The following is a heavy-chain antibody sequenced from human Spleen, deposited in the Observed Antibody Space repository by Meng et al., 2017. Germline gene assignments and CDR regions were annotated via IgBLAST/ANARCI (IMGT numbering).Heavy chain of an antibody. Sequence: QPQLQESGPGLVKPSEALSLTCSVSGGSISTIGYYWGWIRQPPGKGLEWIGSIGHSGFTYYTPSLKSRVTVSIDTSKSQFSLMLTSVTAADTAVYYCVRSSGWVRTGFDPWGQGTLVTVSS. J-gene: IGHJ5*02. D-gene: IGHD6-19*01. CDR2: IGHSGFT. CDR1: GGSISTIGYY. V-gene: IGHV4-39*01. CDR3: VRSSGWVRTGFDP.